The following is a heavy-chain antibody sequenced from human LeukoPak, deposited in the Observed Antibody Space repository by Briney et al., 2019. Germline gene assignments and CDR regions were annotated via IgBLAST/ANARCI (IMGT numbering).Heavy chain of an antibody. D-gene: IGHD3-22*01. CDR2: IYRNGNT. J-gene: IGHJ4*02. CDR1: GASISSGYYY. Sequence: PSQTLSLTCTVSGASISSGYYYWTWIRQHPGKGLECIGYIYRNGNTHYHPSLKSRVTISLDTSENQFSLNLRSVTAADTAVYYCARGSYHNSSGYQDYWGQGTLVTVSS. CDR3: ARGSYHNSSGYQDY. V-gene: IGHV4-31*03.